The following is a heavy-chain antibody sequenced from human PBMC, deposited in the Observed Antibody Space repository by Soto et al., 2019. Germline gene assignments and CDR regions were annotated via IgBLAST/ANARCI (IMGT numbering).Heavy chain of an antibody. D-gene: IGHD3-10*01. CDR2: ISWNSGSI. CDR3: AKAIERGVYYSIHFDY. Sequence: HPGGSLRLSCAASGFTFDDYAMHWVRQAPGKGLEWVSGISWNSGSIGYADSVKGRFTISRDNAKNSLYLQMNSLRAEDTALYYCAKAIERGVYYSIHFDYWGQGTLVTVSS. V-gene: IGHV3-9*01. CDR1: GFTFDDYA. J-gene: IGHJ4*02.